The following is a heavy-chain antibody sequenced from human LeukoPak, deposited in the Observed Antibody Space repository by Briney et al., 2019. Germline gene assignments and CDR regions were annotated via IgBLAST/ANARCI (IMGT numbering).Heavy chain of an antibody. CDR1: GGSISSGDYY. D-gene: IGHD3-10*01. CDR3: ARGQYGSGIAY. CDR2: ISGSGRT. V-gene: IGHV4-30-4*01. Sequence: SQTLFLTCTVSGGSISSGDYYWSWIRQPPGKGLEWIGYISGSGRTYYKPSLKSRFTVPMYTSKNQFSLKVSSVTAADTAVFYCARGQYGSGIAYWGQGTLVTVSS. J-gene: IGHJ4*02.